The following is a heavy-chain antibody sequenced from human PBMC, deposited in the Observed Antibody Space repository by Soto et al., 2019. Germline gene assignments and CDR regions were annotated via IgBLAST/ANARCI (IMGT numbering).Heavy chain of an antibody. Sequence: QVQLQESGPGLVKPSDTLSLTCAVSGYSISSSNWWGWIGPPPGKGLEWIGYIYYSGTTYYNPSLKSRVTMSVDTSKNQFSLKLTSVTAVDTAAYYCARREIQGPIDYWGQGTLVTVSS. CDR1: GYSISSSNW. CDR2: IYYSGTT. CDR3: ARREIQGPIDY. V-gene: IGHV4-28*01. J-gene: IGHJ4*02. D-gene: IGHD1-26*01.